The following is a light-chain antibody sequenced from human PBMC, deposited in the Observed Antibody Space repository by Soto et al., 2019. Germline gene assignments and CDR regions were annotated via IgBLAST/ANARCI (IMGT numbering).Light chain of an antibody. CDR1: SSDVGGYNY. V-gene: IGLV2-8*01. J-gene: IGLJ1*01. Sequence: SALTQPPSASGSPGQSVAISCTGTSSDVGGYNYVSWYQQHPGKAPKLMIYEVNKRPSGVPDRFSGSKSGNTASLTVSGLQAEDEADYYCSSYASSSNVFGTGTKGTVL. CDR2: EVN. CDR3: SSYASSSNV.